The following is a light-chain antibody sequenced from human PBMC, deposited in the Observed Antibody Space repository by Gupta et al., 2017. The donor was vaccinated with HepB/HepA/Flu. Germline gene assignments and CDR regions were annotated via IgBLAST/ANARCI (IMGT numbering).Light chain of an antibody. Sequence: DIQMTQSPSSLSPSVGDRVTITCRASTSISSYLNWYQQKPGKAPKLLIDAASSLQSGVPSRFSGSGAGTDFTLTISSLQPEDFATYYCQQSYSTPPSFGQGTKLEIK. V-gene: IGKV1-39*01. J-gene: IGKJ2*03. CDR2: AAS. CDR3: QQSYSTPPS. CDR1: TSISSY.